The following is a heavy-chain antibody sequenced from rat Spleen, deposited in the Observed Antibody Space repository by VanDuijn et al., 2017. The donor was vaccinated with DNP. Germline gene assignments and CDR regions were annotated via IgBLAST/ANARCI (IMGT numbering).Heavy chain of an antibody. CDR1: GFSLPSFG. Sequence: QVQLKESGPGLVQPSRTLSLTCTVSGFSLPSFGVSWVRQPPGKGLEWIAAVWGGGSTDYNSALNSRLRISRDTSKSQVLLKMNSLQTEDTAMYFCARWHLYLNYFDYWSQGVMVTVSS. V-gene: IGHV2-16*01. D-gene: IGHD1-2*01. J-gene: IGHJ2*01. CDR3: ARWHLYLNYFDY. CDR2: VWGGGST.